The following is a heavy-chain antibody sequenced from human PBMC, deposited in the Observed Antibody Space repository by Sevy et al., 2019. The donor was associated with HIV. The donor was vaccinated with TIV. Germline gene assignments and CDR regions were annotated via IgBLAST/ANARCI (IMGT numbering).Heavy chain of an antibody. D-gene: IGHD1-26*01. Sequence: PSQPLSLTCTVSGGSITSLYWNWIRQPPGKGLEWIANIYYNGHINYNPSLKSRVTLSLDTSKNQFSLRLSSVTAADTAMYYCAGENAWGRGYSWGQGTLVTVSS. CDR1: GGSITSLY. J-gene: IGHJ4*02. V-gene: IGHV4-59*08. CDR2: IYYNGHI. CDR3: AGENAWGRGYS.